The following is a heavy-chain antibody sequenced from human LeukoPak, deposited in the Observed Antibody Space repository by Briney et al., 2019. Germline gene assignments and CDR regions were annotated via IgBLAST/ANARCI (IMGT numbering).Heavy chain of an antibody. CDR2: ISWNSGNI. D-gene: IGHD4-17*01. J-gene: IGHJ3*02. V-gene: IGHV3-9*01. CDR1: GFTFDDYA. CDR3: AKDRHDYGDYGLSSAFDI. Sequence: PGRSLRLSCAASGFTFDDYAMHWVRQAPEKGVEWVSGISWNSGNIAYADSVKGRFTISRDNAKNSLYLQMNSLRGEDTALYYCAKDRHDYGDYGLSSAFDIWGQGTMVTVSS.